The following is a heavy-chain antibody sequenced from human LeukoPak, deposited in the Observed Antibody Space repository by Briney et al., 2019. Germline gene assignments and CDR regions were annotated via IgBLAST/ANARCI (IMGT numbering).Heavy chain of an antibody. V-gene: IGHV4-34*01. CDR2: SNHSGST. CDR3: ARGRNLHIFDI. D-gene: IGHD4-11*01. Sequence: SETLSLTCAVYGGSLSGYYWSWIRQPPGKGLEWIGESNHSGSTNYNPSLKGRVTLSVDKSKNQFSLRLSSLTAADTAVYCARGRNLHIFDIWGQGTMVTVSS. J-gene: IGHJ3*02. CDR1: GGSLSGYY.